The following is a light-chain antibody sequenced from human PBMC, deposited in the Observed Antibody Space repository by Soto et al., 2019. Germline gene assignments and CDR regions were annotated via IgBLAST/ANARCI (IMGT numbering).Light chain of an antibody. CDR2: EVS. J-gene: IGLJ1*01. Sequence: QSALTQPASVSASPGQSITISCTGTSSDVGGYNFVSWYQQYPGEAPKLMIYEVSSRPSGISDRFSGSKSGNTASLTISGLQTEDEGDYYCVSYASGNTLLFGTGTKVTVL. CDR1: SSDVGGYNF. V-gene: IGLV2-14*01. CDR3: VSYASGNTLL.